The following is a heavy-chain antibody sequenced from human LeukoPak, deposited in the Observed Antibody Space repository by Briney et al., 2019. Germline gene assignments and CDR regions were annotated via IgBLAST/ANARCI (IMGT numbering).Heavy chain of an antibody. Sequence: PSETLSLTCTVSGGSISSYYWSWIRQPPGKGLEWIGSIYYSGSTYYNPSLKSRVTISVDTSKNQFSLKLSSVTAADTAVYYCARLAARLSWFDPWGQGTLVTVSS. J-gene: IGHJ5*02. CDR2: IYYSGST. CDR1: GGSISSYY. D-gene: IGHD5-12*01. V-gene: IGHV4-59*05. CDR3: ARLAARLSWFDP.